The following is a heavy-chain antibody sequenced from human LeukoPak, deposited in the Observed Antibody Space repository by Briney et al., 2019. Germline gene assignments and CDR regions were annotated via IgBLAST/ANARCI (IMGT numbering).Heavy chain of an antibody. V-gene: IGHV3-33*06. J-gene: IGHJ4*02. CDR1: GFTFSRYG. CDR2: TWYDDK. CDR3: AKLGMVRGEGY. Sequence: GGSQRLSCAASGFTFSRYGMHWVRQAPGKGLEWVAVTWYDDKYYADSVKGRFTISRDNSKNTLYLQMNSLRADDTAVYYCAKLGMVRGEGYWGQGTLVTVST. D-gene: IGHD3-10*01.